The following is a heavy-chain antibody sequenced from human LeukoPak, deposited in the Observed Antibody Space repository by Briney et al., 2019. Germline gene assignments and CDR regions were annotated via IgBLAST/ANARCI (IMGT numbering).Heavy chain of an antibody. Sequence: PGRSLRLSCAASGFTFSSFGMHWVRQAPGKGLEWVAVIWYDGSKKYYADSVTGRFTISRDNSKNTLYLQMSSLRGEDTYVYSCARVANITTFGMDVWGQGTTVTVSS. CDR1: GFTFSSFG. V-gene: IGHV3-33*01. D-gene: IGHD3-9*01. CDR3: ARVANITTFGMDV. CDR2: IWYDGSKK. J-gene: IGHJ6*02.